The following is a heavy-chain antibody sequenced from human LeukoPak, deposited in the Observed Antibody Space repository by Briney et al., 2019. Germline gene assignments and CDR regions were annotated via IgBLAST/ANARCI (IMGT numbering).Heavy chain of an antibody. J-gene: IGHJ4*02. V-gene: IGHV1-2*02. CDR2: INPKSGGT. D-gene: IGHD3-10*01. Sequence: ASVKVSCKTSGYTFTNFYMHWVRQAPGQGLEWMGWINPKSGGTNFAQKFQGRVTMTRDTSINTAYMELSRLRSDDTAVYYCARPGVHFDYWGQGTLVTVSS. CDR1: GYTFTNFY. CDR3: ARPGVHFDY.